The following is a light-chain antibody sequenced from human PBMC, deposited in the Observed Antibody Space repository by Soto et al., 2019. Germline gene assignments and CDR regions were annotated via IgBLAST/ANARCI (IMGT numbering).Light chain of an antibody. CDR1: QSIIDT. V-gene: IGKV3-20*01. Sequence: IVMTQSPATLSVSPGVRATLWCRPSQSIIDTLAWYQQKPGQAPRLLIYGASSRATGIPDRFSGSGSGTDFTLTISRLEPEDFAVYYCQQYGSSPWTFGQGTKVDTK. CDR3: QQYGSSPWT. J-gene: IGKJ1*01. CDR2: GAS.